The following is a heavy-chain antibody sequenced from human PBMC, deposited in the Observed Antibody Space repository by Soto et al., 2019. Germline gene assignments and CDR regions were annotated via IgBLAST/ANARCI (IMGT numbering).Heavy chain of an antibody. V-gene: IGHV4-4*02. D-gene: IGHD3-10*01. CDR1: GGSISSSNW. CDR2: IYHSGST. Sequence: PSETLSLTCAVSGGSISSSNWWSWVRQPPGKGLEWIGEIYHSGSTNYNPSLKSRVTISVDKSKNQFSLKLSSVTAADTAVYYCAREAATMVRGAYYFDYWGQGTLVTVSS. J-gene: IGHJ4*02. CDR3: AREAATMVRGAYYFDY.